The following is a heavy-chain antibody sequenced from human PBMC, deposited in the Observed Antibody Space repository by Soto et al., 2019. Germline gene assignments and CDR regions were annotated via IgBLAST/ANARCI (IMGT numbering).Heavy chain of an antibody. D-gene: IGHD5-18*01. CDR1: GFTVSSNY. CDR2: IYSGGTT. J-gene: IGHJ4*02. Sequence: GGSLRLSCAASGFTVSSNYMSWVRQAPGKGLEWVSVIYSGGTTYYADSVKGRFTISRDNSKNTLYLQMNSLRAEDTAVYYCARDLHGYSYGNFDYWGQGTLVTV. CDR3: ARDLHGYSYGNFDY. V-gene: IGHV3-53*01.